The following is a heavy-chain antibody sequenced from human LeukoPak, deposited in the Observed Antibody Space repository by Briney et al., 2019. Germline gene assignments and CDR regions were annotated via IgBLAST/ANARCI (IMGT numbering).Heavy chain of an antibody. J-gene: IGHJ3*02. CDR2: ISSSSSYI. Sequence: PGGSLRLSCAASGFTFSSYSMNWVRQAPGRGLEWVSSISSSSSYIYYADSVKGRFTISRDNAKNSLYLQMNSLRAEDTAVYYCASYALDAFDIWGQGTMVTVSS. CDR1: GFTFSSYS. D-gene: IGHD2-2*01. CDR3: ASYALDAFDI. V-gene: IGHV3-21*01.